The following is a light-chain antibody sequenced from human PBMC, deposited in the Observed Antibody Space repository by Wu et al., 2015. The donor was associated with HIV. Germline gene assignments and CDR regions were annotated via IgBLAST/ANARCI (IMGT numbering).Light chain of an antibody. V-gene: IGKV3-15*01. CDR3: QHYNAWPPWT. Sequence: EIVMTQSPATLSVSPGERATLSCRASQNINSNLAWYQQKPGQAPRLLMYGATTRATGIPARFTGSESGTEFTLTINSIQSDDFAVYYCQHYNAWPPWTFGQGTKVEMK. J-gene: IGKJ1*01. CDR1: QNINSN. CDR2: GAT.